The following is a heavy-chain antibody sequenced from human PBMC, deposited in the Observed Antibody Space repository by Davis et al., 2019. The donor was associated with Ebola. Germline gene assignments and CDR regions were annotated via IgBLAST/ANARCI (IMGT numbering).Heavy chain of an antibody. CDR1: GFTFSSYA. J-gene: IGHJ3*02. D-gene: IGHD1-26*01. V-gene: IGHV3-23*01. CDR2: ISGSGGST. CDR3: AKDTSNIWFDI. Sequence: GESLKISCAASGFTFSSYAMSWVCQAPGKGLEWVSAISGSGGSTYYADSVKGRFTISRDNSKNTLYLQMNSLRAEDTAVYYCAKDTSNIWFDIWGQGTMVTVSS.